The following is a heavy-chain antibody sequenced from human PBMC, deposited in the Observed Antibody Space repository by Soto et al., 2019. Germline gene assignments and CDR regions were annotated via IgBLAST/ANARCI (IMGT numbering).Heavy chain of an antibody. V-gene: IGHV4-59*01. J-gene: IGHJ4*02. CDR1: SGSISSYY. Sequence: SETLSLTCTVSSGSISSYYWSWIRQPPGEGLQWIGYIHYSGSTKYNPSLKSRVTMSVDTSKNQFSLKLSSVTAADTAVYYCARSDGRYRGQGTLVTVSS. CDR2: IHYSGST. CDR3: ARSDGRY.